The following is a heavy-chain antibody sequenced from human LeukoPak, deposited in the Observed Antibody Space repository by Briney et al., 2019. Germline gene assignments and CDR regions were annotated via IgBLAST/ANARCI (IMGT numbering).Heavy chain of an antibody. Sequence: ASETLSLTCTVSGGSISSSSYYWGWIRQPPGKGLEWIGSIYFSGSTDYNPSLKSRVTISVDTSKNQFSVKLTSVTAADTAVYYCARQGSSGAFDIWGQGTMVSVSS. V-gene: IGHV4-39*01. J-gene: IGHJ3*02. D-gene: IGHD3-10*01. CDR1: GGSISSSSYY. CDR3: ARQGSSGAFDI. CDR2: IYFSGST.